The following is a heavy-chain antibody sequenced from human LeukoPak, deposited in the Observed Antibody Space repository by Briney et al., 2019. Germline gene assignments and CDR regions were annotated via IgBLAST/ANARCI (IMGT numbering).Heavy chain of an antibody. D-gene: IGHD5-24*01. V-gene: IGHV1-8*03. Sequence: ASVKVSCKASGYTFTSYDINWVRQATGQGLKWMGWMNPNSGNTGYAQKFQGRVTITRNTSISTAYMELSSLRSEDTAVYYCARKGRDGYNFGYWGQGTLVTVSS. J-gene: IGHJ4*02. CDR1: GYTFTSYD. CDR3: ARKGRDGYNFGY. CDR2: MNPNSGNT.